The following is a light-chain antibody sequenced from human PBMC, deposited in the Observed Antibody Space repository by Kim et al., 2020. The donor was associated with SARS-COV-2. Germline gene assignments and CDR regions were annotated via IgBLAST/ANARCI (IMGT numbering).Light chain of an antibody. CDR2: YDS. J-gene: IGLJ3*02. Sequence: SYELTQPPSVSVAPGKTARITCGGNNIGSKSVHWYQQKPGQAPVLVIYYDSDRPSGIPERFSGSNSGNTATLTISRVEAGDGADYYCQVWDTGGEHWVFG. V-gene: IGLV3-21*04. CDR3: QVWDTGGEHWV. CDR1: NIGSKS.